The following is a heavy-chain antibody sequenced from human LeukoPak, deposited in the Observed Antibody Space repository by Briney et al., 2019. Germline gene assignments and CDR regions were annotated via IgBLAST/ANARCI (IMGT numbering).Heavy chain of an antibody. CDR3: ARVGRYCSSTSCLKYFDY. CDR1: ASSLSTYA. V-gene: IGHV3-23*01. D-gene: IGHD2-2*01. CDR2: ILGDGGST. Sequence: GRSLTLSCAVSASSLSTYAMSWVRQAPGKGMEWVAGILGDGGSTYCADAVKGRFTISRDNAKNSLYLQMNSLRAEDTAVYYCARVGRYCSSTSCLKYFDYWGQGTLVTVSS. J-gene: IGHJ4*02.